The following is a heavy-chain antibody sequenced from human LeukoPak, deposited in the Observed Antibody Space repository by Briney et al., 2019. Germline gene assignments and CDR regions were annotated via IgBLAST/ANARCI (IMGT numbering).Heavy chain of an antibody. CDR1: GFTFSSYW. Sequence: PGGSLRLSCAASGFTFSSYWMSWVRQAPGKGLEWVANIKQDGSEKYYVDSVKGRFTISRDNAKNSLYLQMNSLRAEDTAVYYCARVGCGGDCYHFDYWGQGTLSPSPQ. CDR3: ARVGCGGDCYHFDY. V-gene: IGHV3-7*01. D-gene: IGHD2-21*02. CDR2: IKQDGSEK. J-gene: IGHJ4*02.